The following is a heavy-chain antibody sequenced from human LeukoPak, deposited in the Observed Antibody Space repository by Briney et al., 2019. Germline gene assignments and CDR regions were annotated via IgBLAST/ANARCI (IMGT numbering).Heavy chain of an antibody. D-gene: IGHD6-19*01. CDR3: AGDGSSGWSFDN. J-gene: IGHJ4*02. CDR2: ISAYSGNT. CDR1: GCTFTRYG. Sequence: SVKVSCQASGCTFTRYGISWVRPPPGRGLEWVGWISAYSGNTNFAQKLQDRVTMTTDTPTNTASIEPRSQSSGGTAGYYCAGDGSSGWSFDNWGQGTLVTVSS. V-gene: IGHV1-18*01.